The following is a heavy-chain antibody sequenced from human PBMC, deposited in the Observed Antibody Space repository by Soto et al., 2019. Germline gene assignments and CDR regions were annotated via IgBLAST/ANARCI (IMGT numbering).Heavy chain of an antibody. D-gene: IGHD3-22*01. CDR2: IGHDGSNK. Sequence: GGSLRLSFAASEFTFSNYRMHWVPQAPGKGVEWVEVIGHDGSNKYYVNSVKGRFTIYRDNSKNTLFLQVNSLRAEEKAVYFCGRYDGSGYLNDWGRGVQVTVSS. J-gene: IGHJ4*02. CDR3: GRYDGSGYLND. V-gene: IGHV3-33*01. CDR1: EFTFSNYR.